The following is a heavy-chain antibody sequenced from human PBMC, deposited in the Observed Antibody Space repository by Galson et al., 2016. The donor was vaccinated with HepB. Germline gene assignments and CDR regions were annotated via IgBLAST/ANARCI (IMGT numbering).Heavy chain of an antibody. J-gene: IGHJ2*01. CDR3: ARIDYSNYDWYFDL. D-gene: IGHD4-11*01. Sequence: TLSLTCTVSGGSMSRGTYYWSWIRQHPGKALEWIGYIYYSGTTYYNPSLKSRITISVATSKNQFSLNLSSVTAADTAVYYCARIDYSNYDWYFDLWGRGTLVTVSS. V-gene: IGHV4-31*03. CDR2: IYYSGTT. CDR1: GGSMSRGTYY.